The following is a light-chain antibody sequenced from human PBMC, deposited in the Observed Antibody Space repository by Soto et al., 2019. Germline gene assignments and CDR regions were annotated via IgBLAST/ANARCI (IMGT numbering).Light chain of an antibody. CDR1: QSLLQSNGNNH. J-gene: IGKJ5*01. Sequence: DIVLTQSPLSLPVTPGEPASISCRSSQSLLQSNGNNHVDWYLQRPGQSPQLLLYLASSWASGVPDRFSGSGSGTEFSLEISRVEAEDVWVYYCLQAAQSPLTFGQGTRLEIK. V-gene: IGKV2-28*01. CDR3: LQAAQSPLT. CDR2: LAS.